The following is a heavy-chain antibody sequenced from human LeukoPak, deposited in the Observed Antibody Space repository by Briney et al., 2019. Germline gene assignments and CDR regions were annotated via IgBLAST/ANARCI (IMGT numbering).Heavy chain of an antibody. CDR1: GGTFSSYA. D-gene: IGHD6-13*01. CDR2: IIPIFGTA. J-gene: IGHJ6*02. Sequence: SVKVSCKASGGTFSSYAISWVRQAPGQGLEWMGGIIPIFGTANYAQKFQGRVTITADESTSTAYMELSSLRSEDTAVYYCARTGYSSSWLFYYYYYGMDVWGQGTTVTVSS. CDR3: ARTGYSSSWLFYYYYYGMDV. V-gene: IGHV1-69*13.